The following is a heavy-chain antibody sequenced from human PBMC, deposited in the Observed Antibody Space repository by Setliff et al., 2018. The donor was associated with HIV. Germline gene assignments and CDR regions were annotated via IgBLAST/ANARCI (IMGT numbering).Heavy chain of an antibody. V-gene: IGHV4-61*03. Sequence: PSETLPLTCTVSGASIGSGRSYWSWIRQHPGKGLEWIGYIYDSGSTNYNPSLGSRVTMSLDTSKNHFSLKLTSVTAADSAVYFCAKAAPGSIPGFPEYFHHWGQGTLVTVSS. CDR1: GASIGSGRSY. CDR2: IYDSGST. D-gene: IGHD2-15*01. CDR3: AKAAPGSIPGFPEYFHH. J-gene: IGHJ1*01.